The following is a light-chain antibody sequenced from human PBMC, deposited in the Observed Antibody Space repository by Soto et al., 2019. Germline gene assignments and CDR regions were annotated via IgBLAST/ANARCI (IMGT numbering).Light chain of an antibody. CDR1: QSVSSSY. V-gene: IGKV3-20*01. J-gene: IGKJ1*01. CDR3: QQYGSSPWT. CDR2: GAS. Sequence: EIVLTQSPGTLSLPPGERATLSCRASQSVSSSYLAWYQQKPGQXPRLLIYGASSRATGIPDRFSGSGSGTDLTLTISRLEPEDFAVYYCQQYGSSPWTFGQGTKVDIK.